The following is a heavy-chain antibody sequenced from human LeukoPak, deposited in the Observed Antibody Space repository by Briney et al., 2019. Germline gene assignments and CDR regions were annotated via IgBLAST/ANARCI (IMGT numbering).Heavy chain of an antibody. CDR1: GGTFSSYA. Sequence: SVKVSCKASGGTFSSYAISWVRQAPGQGLEWMGRIIPIFGTANYAQKFQGRVTITTDESTSTAYMELSTLRSDDTAVYYCARERPPGDSSNWFLEGYFDIWGQGTLVTVSS. D-gene: IGHD6-13*01. CDR3: ARERPPGDSSNWFLEGYFDI. J-gene: IGHJ4*02. CDR2: IIPIFGTA. V-gene: IGHV1-69*05.